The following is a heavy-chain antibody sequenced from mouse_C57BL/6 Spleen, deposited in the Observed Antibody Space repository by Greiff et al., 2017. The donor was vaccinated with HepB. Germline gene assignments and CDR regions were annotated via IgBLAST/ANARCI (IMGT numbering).Heavy chain of an antibody. CDR3: ARHQEVLRYVGYFDV. J-gene: IGHJ1*03. Sequence: EVMLVESGGDLVKPGGSLKLSCAASGFTFSSYGMSWVRQTPDKRLEWVATISSGGSYTYYPDSVKGRFTISRDNAKNTLYLQMSSLKSEDTAMYYCARHQEVLRYVGYFDVWGTGTTVTVSS. D-gene: IGHD1-1*01. CDR2: ISSGGSYT. CDR1: GFTFSSYG. V-gene: IGHV5-6*02.